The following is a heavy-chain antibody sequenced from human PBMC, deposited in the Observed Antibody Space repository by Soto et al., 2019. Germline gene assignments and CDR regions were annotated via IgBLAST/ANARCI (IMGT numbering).Heavy chain of an antibody. CDR3: ARDVGPISWHDY. Sequence: GGSLRLSCAASGFTFSGSGMHWVRQAPGKGLEWVALIWYDGTSKFYADSVKGRFTISRDNSKNTLYLQMNSLRVEDTAVYYCARDVGPISWHDYWGQGTLVTVSS. D-gene: IGHD6-13*01. J-gene: IGHJ4*02. V-gene: IGHV3-33*01. CDR2: IWYDGTSK. CDR1: GFTFSGSG.